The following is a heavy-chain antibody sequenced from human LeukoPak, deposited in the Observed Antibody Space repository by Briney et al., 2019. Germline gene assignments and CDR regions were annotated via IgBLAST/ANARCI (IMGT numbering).Heavy chain of an antibody. J-gene: IGHJ5*02. CDR2: IYPGDSDT. D-gene: IGHD3-16*01. CDR1: GYNFFRYW. CDR3: ARQGGGKFDP. Sequence: GESLQISCQASGYNFFRYWIGWVRPMPGKGLEWMGIIYPGDSDTRYSPSFQGQVTISVDKSSSTAYLQWSSLKASDTAMYYCARQGGGKFDPWGQGTLVTVSS. V-gene: IGHV5-51*01.